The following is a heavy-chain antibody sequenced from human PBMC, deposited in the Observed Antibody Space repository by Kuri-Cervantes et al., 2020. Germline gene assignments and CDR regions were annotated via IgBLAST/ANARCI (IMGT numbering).Heavy chain of an antibody. Sequence: ASVKVSCKASGYTFTSYGISWVRQAPGQGLEWMGWISAYNGNTNYAQKLQGRVTITADESTSTAYMELSSLRSEDTAVYYCARGGYCSSTSCPPPDYYYYYMDVWGKGTTVTVSS. D-gene: IGHD2-2*03. CDR1: GYTFTSYG. CDR3: ARGGYCSSTSCPPPDYYYYYMDV. J-gene: IGHJ6*03. V-gene: IGHV1-18*01. CDR2: ISAYNGNT.